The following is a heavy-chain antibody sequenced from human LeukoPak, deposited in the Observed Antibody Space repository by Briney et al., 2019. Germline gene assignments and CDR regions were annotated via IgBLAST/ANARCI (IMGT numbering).Heavy chain of an antibody. CDR2: IRFDGSDK. CDR1: GFTYSSYG. Sequence: PGGSLRLSCEASGFTYSSYGMHWVRQAPGKGLEWVAFIRFDGSDKHYADSVKGRFTISRDNSKNTLYLQMNSLRVADTAVYYCAKKFDSYFDYWGQGTLVTVSS. J-gene: IGHJ4*02. CDR3: AKKFDSYFDY. V-gene: IGHV3-30*02.